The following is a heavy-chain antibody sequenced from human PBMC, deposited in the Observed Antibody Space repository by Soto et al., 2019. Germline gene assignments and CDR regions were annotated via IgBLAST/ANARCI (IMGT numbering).Heavy chain of an antibody. J-gene: IGHJ6*01. CDR2: IFYSGST. V-gene: IGHV4-59*01. CDR3: ATQTGLYYY. Sequence: QVQLQESGPGLVKPSETLSLTCTVSGGSINAFFWSWVRQPPGKGLESIGYIFYSGSTNYNPSLKSRVTISLDTSKTQFSLNLTSVTGADTAVYYCATQTGLYYY. CDR1: GGSINAFF.